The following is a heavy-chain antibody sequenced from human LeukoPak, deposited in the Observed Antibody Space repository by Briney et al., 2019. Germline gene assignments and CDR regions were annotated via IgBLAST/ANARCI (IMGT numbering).Heavy chain of an antibody. Sequence: GALRLSCAASGFTFSRLAMTWVRQAPGKGLEGISFVSISSGTIYYADSVNGRFRISRDNAKSSLDLEMNSLRAEDTAVYYCARAMSTFGGVRNYFDSWGQGTLVTVSS. CDR3: ARAMSTFGGVRNYFDS. CDR1: GFTFSRLA. CDR2: VSISSGTI. D-gene: IGHD3-16*01. V-gene: IGHV3-48*04. J-gene: IGHJ4*02.